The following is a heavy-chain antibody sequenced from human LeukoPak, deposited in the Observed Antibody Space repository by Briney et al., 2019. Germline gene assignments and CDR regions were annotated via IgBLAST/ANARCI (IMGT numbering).Heavy chain of an antibody. D-gene: IGHD1-26*01. CDR1: GFSFSNYW. CDR3: ARDRGSQSMDV. Sequence: PGGSLRLSCAASGFSFSNYWMSWVRQAPGKGLEWVANIEQDGSEKNYLDSVKGRVTISRDNAKNSLYLQMNSLRVEDTAVYYCARDRGSQSMDVWGQGTTVTVSS. V-gene: IGHV3-7*01. CDR2: IEQDGSEK. J-gene: IGHJ6*02.